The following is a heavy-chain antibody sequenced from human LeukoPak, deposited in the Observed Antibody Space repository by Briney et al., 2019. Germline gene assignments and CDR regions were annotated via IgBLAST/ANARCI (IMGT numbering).Heavy chain of an antibody. Sequence: PGGSLRLSCTASEFTFDDYAMHWVRQAPGKGLEWVSAINGGGGNSGGNTYYADSVKGRFTISRDNSKNTLYLQMNSLRAEDTAVYYCATILTGYYLDYWGQGTLVTVSS. CDR2: INGGGGNSGGNT. V-gene: IGHV3-23*01. J-gene: IGHJ4*02. CDR3: ATILTGYYLDY. D-gene: IGHD3-9*01. CDR1: EFTFDDYA.